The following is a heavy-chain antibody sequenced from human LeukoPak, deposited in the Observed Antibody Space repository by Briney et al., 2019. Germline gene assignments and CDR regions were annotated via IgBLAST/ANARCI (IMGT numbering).Heavy chain of an antibody. V-gene: IGHV3-20*04. CDR2: INGNGGSR. CDR1: GFIFEEYG. Sequence: GGSLRLSCAASGFIFEEYGMTWVRQAPGKGLEWVSGINGNGGSRGYAASVKGRFTISRDNANNSLYLQMNSLRAEDTAFYYCARGSSFHNYWGQGTLVTVSS. J-gene: IGHJ4*02. D-gene: IGHD6-6*01. CDR3: ARGSSFHNY.